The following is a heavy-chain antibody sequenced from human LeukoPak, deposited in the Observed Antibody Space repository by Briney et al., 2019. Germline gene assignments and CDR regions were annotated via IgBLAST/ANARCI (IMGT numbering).Heavy chain of an antibody. J-gene: IGHJ3*02. D-gene: IGHD3-22*01. Sequence: GGSLRLSCVASGFTFGKYWMSWVRQAPGKGLEWVSVIYSGGSTYYADSVKGRFTISRDNSKNTLYLQMNSLRAEDTAVYYCAREIGDNYYDSSGYPWAFDIWGQGTMVTVSS. CDR2: IYSGGST. CDR3: AREIGDNYYDSSGYPWAFDI. V-gene: IGHV3-53*01. CDR1: GFTFGKYW.